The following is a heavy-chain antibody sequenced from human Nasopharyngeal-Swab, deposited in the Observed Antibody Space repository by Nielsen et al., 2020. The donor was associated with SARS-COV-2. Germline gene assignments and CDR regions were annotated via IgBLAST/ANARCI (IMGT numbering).Heavy chain of an antibody. V-gene: IGHV4-30-4*08. J-gene: IGHJ6*03. CDR1: GGSISSGDYY. CDR3: ARVPKLPNLNYYYYYMDV. D-gene: IGHD1-7*01. Sequence: LRLSCTVSGGSISSGDYYWSWIRPPPGKGLEWIGYIYYSGSTYYNPSLKSRVTISVDTSKNQFSLKLSSVTAADTAVYYCARVPKLPNLNYYYYYMDVWGKGTTVTVSS. CDR2: IYYSGST.